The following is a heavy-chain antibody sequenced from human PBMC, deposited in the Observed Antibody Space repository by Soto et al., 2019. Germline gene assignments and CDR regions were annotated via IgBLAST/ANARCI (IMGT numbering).Heavy chain of an antibody. CDR3: ARGLATMVRASDY. CDR2: ISYDGSNK. Sequence: ESGGGVVQPGRSLRLSCAASGFTFSSYGMHWVRQAPGKGLEWVAVISYDGSNKYYADSVKGRFTISRDNSKNTLYLQMNSLRAEDTAVYYCARGLATMVRASDYWGQGTLVTVSS. V-gene: IGHV3-30*03. J-gene: IGHJ4*02. D-gene: IGHD3-10*01. CDR1: GFTFSSYG.